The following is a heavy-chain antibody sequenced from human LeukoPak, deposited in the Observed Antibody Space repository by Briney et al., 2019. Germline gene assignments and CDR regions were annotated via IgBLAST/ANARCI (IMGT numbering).Heavy chain of an antibody. D-gene: IGHD3-22*01. Sequence: PGRSLRLSCEGSGFDFSRYGMHWVRQAPGKGLQWVAMIWFDESNKYYVDSVQGRFTISRDNSKNMMYLQMNTLRVADTAVYYCAKEAQSSGRYLPEYYFDSWGQGTLVTVSS. CDR3: AKEAQSSGRYLPEYYFDS. CDR2: IWFDESNK. CDR1: GFDFSRYG. J-gene: IGHJ4*02. V-gene: IGHV3-33*06.